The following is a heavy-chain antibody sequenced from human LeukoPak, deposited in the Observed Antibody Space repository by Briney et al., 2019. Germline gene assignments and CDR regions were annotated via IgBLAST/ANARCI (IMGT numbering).Heavy chain of an antibody. CDR2: INPNSGGT. Sequence: GASVKVSCKASGYTFTGYYMYWVRQAPGQGLEWMGWINPNSGGTNYAQKFQGRVTMTRDTSISTAYMELSRLRSDDTAVYYCARDDGTTLSNWFDPWGQGTLVTVSS. D-gene: IGHD1-7*01. CDR3: ARDDGTTLSNWFDP. J-gene: IGHJ5*02. CDR1: GYTFTGYY. V-gene: IGHV1-2*02.